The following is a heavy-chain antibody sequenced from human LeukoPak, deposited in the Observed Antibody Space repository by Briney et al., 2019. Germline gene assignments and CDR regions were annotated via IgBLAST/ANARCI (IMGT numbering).Heavy chain of an antibody. V-gene: IGHV3-48*02. CDR3: ARDKDYVNYPFDY. CDR2: ISSSSTSK. J-gene: IGHJ4*02. D-gene: IGHD4-11*01. Sequence: GGSLRLSCAASGFNFGTYSMNWVRQAPGKGLEWVSHISSSSTSKYYADSVKGRFTISRDNAKNSLFLQMKSLRDEDAAVYYCARDKDYVNYPFDYWGQGTLVTVSS. CDR1: GFNFGTYS.